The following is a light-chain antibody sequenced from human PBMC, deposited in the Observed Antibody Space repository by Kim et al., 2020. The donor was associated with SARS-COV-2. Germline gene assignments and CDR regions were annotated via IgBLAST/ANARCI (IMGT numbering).Light chain of an antibody. Sequence: SASMGDRVTITCRASQSISNWLAWYQQKPGKAPKLLIYKASRLESGVASRFSGSGSGTEFTLTISSLQPDDFATYYCQHYDNYPYTFGQGTKLEI. V-gene: IGKV1-5*03. CDR3: QHYDNYPYT. J-gene: IGKJ2*01. CDR1: QSISNW. CDR2: KAS.